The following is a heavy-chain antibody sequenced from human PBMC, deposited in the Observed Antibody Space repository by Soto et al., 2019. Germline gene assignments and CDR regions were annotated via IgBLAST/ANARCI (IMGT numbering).Heavy chain of an antibody. D-gene: IGHD3-10*01. CDR3: ARTPPPWVRELSKPNYFDY. V-gene: IGHV1-18*04. CDR2: ISAYNGNT. CDR1: GYTFTSYG. Sequence: QVQLVQSGAEVKKPGASVKVSCKASGYTFTSYGISWVRQAPGQGLEWMGWISAYNGNTNYAQKLQGRVTMTTDTSPSTALKELRSLRTDDPGVYFFARTPPPWVRELSKPNYFDYWGQGTLVTVSS. J-gene: IGHJ4*02.